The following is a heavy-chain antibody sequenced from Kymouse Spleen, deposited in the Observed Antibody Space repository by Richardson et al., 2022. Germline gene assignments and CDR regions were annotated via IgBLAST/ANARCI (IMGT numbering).Heavy chain of an antibody. D-gene: IGHD6-19*01. CDR3: AKDKDIAVAANYYYGMDV. J-gene: IGHJ6*02. V-gene: IGHV3-9*01. CDR1: GFTFDDYA. CDR2: ISWNSGSI. Sequence: EVQLVESGGGLVQPGRSLRLSCAASGFTFDDYAMHWVRQAPGKGLEWVSGISWNSGSIGYADSVKGRFTISRDNAKNSLYLQMNSLRAEDTALYYCAKDKDIAVAANYYYGMDVWGQGTTVTVSS.